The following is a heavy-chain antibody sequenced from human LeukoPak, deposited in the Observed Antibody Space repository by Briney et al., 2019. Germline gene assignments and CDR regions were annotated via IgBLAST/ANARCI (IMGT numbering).Heavy chain of an antibody. D-gene: IGHD3-22*01. V-gene: IGHV4-4*02. CDR1: GFTFSCYAM. J-gene: IGHJ4*02. CDR3: AGLVGRYSSGLYYYYFDY. Sequence: PGGSLRLSCAASGFTFSCYAMSWVRQPPGKGLEWIGEMYLSGTTHSNPSVKSRVTISIDKSKNQFFLNLSSVTAADTAVYYCAGLVGRYSSGLYYYYFDYWGQGTLVTVSS. CDR2: MYLSGTT.